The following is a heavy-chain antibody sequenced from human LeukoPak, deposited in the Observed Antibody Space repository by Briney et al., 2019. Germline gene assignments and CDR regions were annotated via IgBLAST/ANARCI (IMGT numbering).Heavy chain of an antibody. V-gene: IGHV1-2*02. CDR2: INPNSGGT. J-gene: IGHJ3*02. Sequence: ASVKVSCTASGYTFTGYYMHWVRQAPGQGLEWMGWINPNSGGTNYAQKFQGRVTMTRDTSISTAYMELSRLRSDDTAVYYCARVTMVRGVTRLGGAFDIWGQGTMVTVSS. CDR1: GYTFTGYY. CDR3: ARVTMVRGVTRLGGAFDI. D-gene: IGHD3-10*01.